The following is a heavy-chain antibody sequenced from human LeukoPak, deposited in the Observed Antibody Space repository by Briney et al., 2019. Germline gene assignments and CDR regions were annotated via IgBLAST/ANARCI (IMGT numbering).Heavy chain of an antibody. CDR3: ATEGRSTTPGY. CDR2: ISSSSSSI. D-gene: IGHD6-13*01. J-gene: IGHJ6*02. Sequence: PGGSLRLSCGASGFTFSSYTMIWVRQAPGMGLEWVSSISSSSSSIYYADSVKGRFTISRDNAKNSLYLQMNSLRAEDTSVYYCATEGRSTTPGYWGQGTTVTVSS. CDR1: GFTFSSYT. V-gene: IGHV3-21*01.